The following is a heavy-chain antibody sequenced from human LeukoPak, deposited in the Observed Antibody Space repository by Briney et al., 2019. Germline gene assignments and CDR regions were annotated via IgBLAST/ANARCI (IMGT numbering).Heavy chain of an antibody. CDR3: ARDLDSSSSDY. Sequence: SVKVSCKASGGTFSSYAISWVRQVPGQGLEWMGRIIPILGIANYAQKFQGRVTITADKSTSTAYMELSSLRSEDTAVYYCARDLDSSSSDYWGQGTLVTVSS. CDR1: GGTFSSYA. CDR2: IIPILGIA. V-gene: IGHV1-69*04. D-gene: IGHD6-6*01. J-gene: IGHJ4*02.